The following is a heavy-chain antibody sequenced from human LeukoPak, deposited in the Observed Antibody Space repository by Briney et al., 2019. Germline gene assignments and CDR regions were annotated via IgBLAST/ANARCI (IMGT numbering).Heavy chain of an antibody. J-gene: IGHJ4*02. CDR3: ARSLPYGTTWYGRSDF. CDR2: IRQDGDTK. CDR1: GFPFNAYW. V-gene: IGHV3-7*03. Sequence: GGSLRLSCAASGFPFNAYWMTWVRQAPGKGLEWVANIRQDGDTKYYVDSVKGRFTISRDNAMNSLNLQMNSLRAEDTATYYCARSLPYGTTWYGRSDFWGQGTLVTVSS. D-gene: IGHD6-13*01.